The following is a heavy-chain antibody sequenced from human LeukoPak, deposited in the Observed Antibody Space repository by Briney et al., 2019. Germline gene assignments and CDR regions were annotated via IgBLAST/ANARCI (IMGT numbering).Heavy chain of an antibody. V-gene: IGHV3-23*01. CDR2: ISGSGGST. CDR1: GFTFSNYA. D-gene: IGHD6-13*01. CDR3: AKDSSSWFIGDYYYGMDV. Sequence: PGGSLRLSRAASGFTFSNYAMNWVRQAPGKGLEWVSAISGSGGSTYYADSVKGRFTISRDNSKNTLYLQMNSLRAEDTAVYYCAKDSSSWFIGDYYYGMDVWGQGTTVTVSS. J-gene: IGHJ6*02.